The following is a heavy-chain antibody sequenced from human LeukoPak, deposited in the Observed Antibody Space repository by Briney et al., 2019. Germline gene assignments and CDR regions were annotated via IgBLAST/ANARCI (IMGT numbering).Heavy chain of an antibody. CDR3: ARVWDIVAPFDY. CDR2: IKQDGSEK. CDR1: RFTFSIFA. D-gene: IGHD5-12*01. V-gene: IGHV3-7*01. J-gene: IGHJ4*02. Sequence: PGGSLRLSCAASRFTFSIFAMNWVRQASGKGLEWVANIKQDGSEKYYVDSVKGRFTISRDNAKNSLYLQMNSLRAEDTAVYYCARVWDIVAPFDYWGQGTLVTVSS.